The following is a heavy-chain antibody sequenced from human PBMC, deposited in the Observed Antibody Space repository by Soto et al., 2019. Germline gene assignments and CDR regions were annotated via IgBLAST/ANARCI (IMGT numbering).Heavy chain of an antibody. Sequence: QVQLVESGGGVVQPGRSLRLSCAASGFTFSSYGMHWVRQAPGKGLEWVAVISYDGSNKYYADSVKGRFTISRDNSKNTLYLQMNSLRAEDTAVYYCAKDRDYGAPFDDWGQGTLVTVSS. D-gene: IGHD4-17*01. CDR1: GFTFSSYG. CDR2: ISYDGSNK. J-gene: IGHJ4*02. V-gene: IGHV3-30*18. CDR3: AKDRDYGAPFDD.